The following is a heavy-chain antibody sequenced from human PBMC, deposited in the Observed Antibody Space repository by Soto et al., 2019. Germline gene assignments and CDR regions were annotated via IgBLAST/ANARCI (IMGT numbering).Heavy chain of an antibody. V-gene: IGHV4-59*08. Sequence: QVQLQESGPGLVKPSETLSLTCTISGGPMNNYYCSWFRQPRGQGLEWIGYMGYNGFTRYNPSLRSRVAISLATAKNQFSLNLSSVTAPDTALYYCARQGFGELHGLVDVWGQGITVTVSS. CDR3: ARQGFGELHGLVDV. D-gene: IGHD3-10*01. J-gene: IGHJ6*02. CDR2: MGYNGFT. CDR1: GGPMNNYY.